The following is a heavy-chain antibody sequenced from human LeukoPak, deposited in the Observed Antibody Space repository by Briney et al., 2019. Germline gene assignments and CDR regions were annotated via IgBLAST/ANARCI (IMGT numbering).Heavy chain of an antibody. D-gene: IGHD2-2*02. Sequence: ASVKVSCKASGFTFTSSAVQWMRQARGRRLDWIGWIVVGSGNTNYAQKFQERVTITRDMSTSTAYMELSSLRSEDTAVYYCAADGGYQPLLYPDSYALDYWGQGTLVTVSS. CDR2: IVVGSGNT. V-gene: IGHV1-58*01. CDR3: AADGGYQPLLYPDSYALDY. J-gene: IGHJ4*02. CDR1: GFTFTSSA.